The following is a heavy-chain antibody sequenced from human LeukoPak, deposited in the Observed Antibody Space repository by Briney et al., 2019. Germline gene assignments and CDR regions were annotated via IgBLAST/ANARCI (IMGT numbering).Heavy chain of an antibody. CDR3: ARRGHCSSTSCYEYWFDP. V-gene: IGHV4-34*01. J-gene: IGHJ5*02. CDR2: INHSGST. Sequence: PSETLSLTCAVYGGSFSGYYWSWIRQPPGKGLEWIGEINHSGSTNYNPSLKSRVTISVDTSKNQFSLKLSSVTATDTAVYYCARRGHCSSTSCYEYWFDPWSQGTLVTVSS. CDR1: GGSFSGYY. D-gene: IGHD2-2*01.